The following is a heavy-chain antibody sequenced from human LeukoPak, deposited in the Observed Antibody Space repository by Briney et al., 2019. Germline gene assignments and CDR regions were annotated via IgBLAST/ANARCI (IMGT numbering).Heavy chain of an antibody. V-gene: IGHV1-69*05. Sequence: SVKVSXKASGGTFSSYAISWVRQAPGQGLEWMGRIIPIFGTANYAQKFQGRVTITTDESTSTAYMELSSLRSEDTAVYYCASGMYSTSSYYYDSSGYQGLYYFDYWGQGTQVTVSS. CDR2: IIPIFGTA. J-gene: IGHJ4*02. CDR1: GGTFSSYA. D-gene: IGHD3-22*01. CDR3: ASGMYSTSSYYYDSSGYQGLYYFDY.